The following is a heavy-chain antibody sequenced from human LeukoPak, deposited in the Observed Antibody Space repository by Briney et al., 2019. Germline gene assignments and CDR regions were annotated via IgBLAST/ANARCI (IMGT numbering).Heavy chain of an antibody. J-gene: IGHJ4*02. CDR1: G. Sequence: GMHWVRQAPGKGLEWVAVISYDGSNKYYADSVKGRFTISRDNSKNTLYLQMNSLRAEDTAVYYCAKTYGSGGQGTLVTVSS. V-gene: IGHV3-30*18. CDR3: AKTYGS. D-gene: IGHD3-10*01. CDR2: ISYDGSNK.